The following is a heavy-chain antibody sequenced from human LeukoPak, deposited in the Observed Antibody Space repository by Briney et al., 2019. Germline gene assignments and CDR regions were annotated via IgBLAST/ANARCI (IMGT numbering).Heavy chain of an antibody. CDR2: INHSGST. CDR1: GGSFSGYY. D-gene: IGHD3-10*01. CDR3: ARGSGSYVGLCDY. V-gene: IGHV4-34*01. J-gene: IGHJ4*02. Sequence: PSETLSLTCAVYGGSFSGYYWSWIRQPPGKGLEWIGEINHSGSTNYHPSLKSRVTISVDTSKNQFSLKLSYVTAADKAVYYCARGSGSYVGLCDYWGQGTLVTVSS.